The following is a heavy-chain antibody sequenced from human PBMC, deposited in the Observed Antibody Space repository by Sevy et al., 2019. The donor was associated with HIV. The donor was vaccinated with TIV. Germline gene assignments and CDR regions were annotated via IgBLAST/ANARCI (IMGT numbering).Heavy chain of an antibody. V-gene: IGHV3-48*01. CDR2: ISSSSSTI. D-gene: IGHD3-22*01. Sequence: GESLKISCAASGFSFSSYSMNWVRQAPGKGLEWVSYISSSSSTIYYADSVKGRFTISRDNAKNSLYLQMNSLRAEDTAVYYCARHLSPPLGLYSSGYDWGQGTLVTVSS. J-gene: IGHJ4*02. CDR1: GFSFSSYS. CDR3: ARHLSPPLGLYSSGYD.